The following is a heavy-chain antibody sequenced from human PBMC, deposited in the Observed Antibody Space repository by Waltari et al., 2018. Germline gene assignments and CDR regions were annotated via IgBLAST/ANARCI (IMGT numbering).Heavy chain of an antibody. CDR1: GGTLSGYS. Sequence: QVQLVQSGAEVKKTGSSVKVSCKVSGGTLSGYSIAWVRQAPGQGLEGVGGLSSILGKIDLAPKFQGRGAISTDESTDTAYMELSSLTNEDAGVYYCARGEYNVAWGCSWDVWGKGTTVTVSS. V-gene: IGHV1-69*05. CDR2: LSSILGKI. D-gene: IGHD3-16*01. CDR3: ARGEYNVAWGCSWDV. J-gene: IGHJ6*04.